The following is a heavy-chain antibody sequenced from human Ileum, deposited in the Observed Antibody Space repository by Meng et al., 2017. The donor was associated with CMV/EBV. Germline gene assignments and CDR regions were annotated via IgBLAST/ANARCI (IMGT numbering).Heavy chain of an antibody. CDR3: TTGWDQYFDF. D-gene: IGHD1-26*01. CDR2: VKSASAGGAA. CDR1: DFTLNGAW. V-gene: IGHV3-15*07. J-gene: IGHJ4*02. Sequence: VDSDFTLNGAWMNWVRQAPRKGLEWVGRVKSASAGGAADAAAPVKGRFTVSRDDSRKTVHLQMDNLKIEDTAVYYCTTGWDQYFDFWGQGALVTVSS.